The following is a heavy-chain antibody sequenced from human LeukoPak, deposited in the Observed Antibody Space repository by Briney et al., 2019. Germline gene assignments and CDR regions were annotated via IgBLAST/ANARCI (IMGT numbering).Heavy chain of an antibody. J-gene: IGHJ4*02. V-gene: IGHV4-59*01. Sequence: SETLSLTCTVSGGSIKSYYWTWIRQPPPKGLEWIGYIYYSGSTNYNPSLKSRVTISVDTSKNQFSLNLSSVTAADTAVYYCARGSGLYTDFDYWGQGTLVTVSS. CDR1: GGSIKSYY. CDR3: ARGSGLYTDFDY. D-gene: IGHD6-19*01. CDR2: IYYSGST.